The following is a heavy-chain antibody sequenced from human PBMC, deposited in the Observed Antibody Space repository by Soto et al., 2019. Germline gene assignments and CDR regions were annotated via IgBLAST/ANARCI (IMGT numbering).Heavy chain of an antibody. CDR2: ISGSGGST. CDR3: FSSRRRHTRLAPGLGILLNRSSDL. Sequence: KGLEWVSDISGSGGSTYYADPVKGRFTISRDNSKNTLYLQMNSLRAEDTAVYFFFSSRRRHTRLAPGLGILLNRSSDL. V-gene: IGHV3-23*01. J-gene: IGHJ2*01. D-gene: IGHD3-9*01.